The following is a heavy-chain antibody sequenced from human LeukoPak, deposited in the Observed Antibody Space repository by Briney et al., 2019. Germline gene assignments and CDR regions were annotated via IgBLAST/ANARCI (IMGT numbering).Heavy chain of an antibody. V-gene: IGHV1-18*01. Sequence: GASVKVSCKASGYTFTSYGISWVRQAPGQGLEWMGWISAYNGNTNYAQKLQGRVTMTTDTSTSTAYMELRSLRSDDTAVYYCARVIEDFDWLRTYYYYYGMDVWGQGTTVTVSS. J-gene: IGHJ6*02. CDR3: ARVIEDFDWLRTYYYYYGMDV. D-gene: IGHD3-9*01. CDR1: GYTFTSYG. CDR2: ISAYNGNT.